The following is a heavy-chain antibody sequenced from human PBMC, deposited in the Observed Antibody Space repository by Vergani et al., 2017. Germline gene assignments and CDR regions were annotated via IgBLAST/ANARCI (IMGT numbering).Heavy chain of an antibody. CDR3: ARDLVVTARDYYYYYGMDV. Sequence: EVQLVESGGGLVKPGGSLRLSCAASGFTFSSYSMNWVRQAPGKGLEWVSYISSSSSTIYYADSVKGRFTISRDNAKNSLYLQMNSLRAEDTAVYYCARDLVVTARDYYYYYGMDVWGQGTTVTVSS. CDR1: GFTFSSYS. J-gene: IGHJ6*02. D-gene: IGHD2-21*02. V-gene: IGHV3-48*01. CDR2: ISSSSSTI.